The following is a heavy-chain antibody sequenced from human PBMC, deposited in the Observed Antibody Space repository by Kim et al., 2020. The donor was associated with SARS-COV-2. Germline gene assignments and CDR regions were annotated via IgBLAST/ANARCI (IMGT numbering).Heavy chain of an antibody. J-gene: IGHJ4*02. CDR3: ARDYDYVWGSYRFERIPPNYFDY. Sequence: GGSLRLSCAASGFTFSSYGMHWVRQAPGKGLEWVAVISYDGSNKYYADSVKGRFTISRDNSKNTLYLQMNSLRAEDTAVYYCARDYDYVWGSYRFERIPPNYFDYWGQGTLVTVSS. CDR1: GFTFSSYG. CDR2: ISYDGSNK. V-gene: IGHV3-33*05. D-gene: IGHD3-16*02.